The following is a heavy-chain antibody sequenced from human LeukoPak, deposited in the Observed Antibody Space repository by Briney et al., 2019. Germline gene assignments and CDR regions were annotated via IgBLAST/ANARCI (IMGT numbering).Heavy chain of an antibody. CDR3: ARDRGWTTVVTHRFFDL. Sequence: SQTLSLTCTVSGGSISSGDYYWSWVRQPPGKGLEWIGYIYYIGSTYYTPSLKSRVTISIDTSKNQFSLNLNSVTAADTAVYYCARDRGWTTVVTHRFFDLWGRGTLVTVSS. CDR2: IYYIGST. V-gene: IGHV4-30-4*01. J-gene: IGHJ2*01. CDR1: GGSISSGDYY. D-gene: IGHD4-23*01.